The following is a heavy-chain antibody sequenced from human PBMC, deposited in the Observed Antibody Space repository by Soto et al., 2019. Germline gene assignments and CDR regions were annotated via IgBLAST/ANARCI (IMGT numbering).Heavy chain of an antibody. CDR2: ISAYNGNT. CDR3: ARDSIAVAGTFYYYGMDV. Sequence: GASVKVSCKASGYTFTSYGISWVRQAPGQGLEWMGWISAYNGNTNYAQKLQGRVTMTTDASTSTAYMELRSLRSDDTAVYYCARDSIAVAGTFYYYGMDVWGQGTTVTVSS. CDR1: GYTFTSYG. D-gene: IGHD6-19*01. V-gene: IGHV1-18*01. J-gene: IGHJ6*02.